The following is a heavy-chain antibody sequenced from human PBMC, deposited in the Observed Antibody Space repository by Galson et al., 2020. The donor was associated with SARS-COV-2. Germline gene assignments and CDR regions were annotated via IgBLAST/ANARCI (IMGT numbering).Heavy chain of an antibody. D-gene: IGHD2-2*01. CDR1: GGTFSSYA. CDR2: INAYNCNT. CDR3: ARDLRGYCSSTSCFSYYTAKYYFDF. V-gene: IGHV1-18*01. Sequence: ASVNVSCKASGGTFSSYAISWVRQAPGQGLEWMGWINAYNCNTNYAQKLQGRVTMTTDTSTSTAYMELSSLRSDDPAVYYFARDLRGYCSSTSCFSYYTAKYYFDFWGQGTLVTVSS. J-gene: IGHJ4*02.